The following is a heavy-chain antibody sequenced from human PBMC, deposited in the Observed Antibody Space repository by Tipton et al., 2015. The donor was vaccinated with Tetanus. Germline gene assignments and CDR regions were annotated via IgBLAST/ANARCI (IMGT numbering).Heavy chain of an antibody. J-gene: IGHJ4*02. CDR2: IYYTGST. D-gene: IGHD6-19*01. CDR1: GGSISSDGYY. CDR3: ANCGSACAF. V-gene: IGHV4-31*09. Sequence: LRLSCTVSGGSISSDGYYWSWIRQHPGTGLEWLGYIYYTGSTNYNPSLKSRVTISVDKSKNQFSLKLTSVTAADTAVYYCANCGSACAFWGQGTLVTVSS.